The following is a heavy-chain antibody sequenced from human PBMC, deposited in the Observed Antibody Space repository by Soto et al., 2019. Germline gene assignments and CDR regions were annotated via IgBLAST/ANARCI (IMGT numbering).Heavy chain of an antibody. J-gene: IGHJ4*02. Sequence: GASVKVSCKASGYTFTNYAIHWVRQAPGQRLEWMGWISAYNGNTNYAQKLQGRVTMTTDTSTSTAYMELRSLRSDDTAVYYCAREYSSSSKGDFDYWGQGTLVTVSS. V-gene: IGHV1-18*01. CDR1: GYTFTNYA. D-gene: IGHD6-6*01. CDR2: ISAYNGNT. CDR3: AREYSSSSKGDFDY.